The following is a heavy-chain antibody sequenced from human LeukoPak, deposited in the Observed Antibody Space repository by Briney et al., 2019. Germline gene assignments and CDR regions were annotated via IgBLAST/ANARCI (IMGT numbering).Heavy chain of an antibody. CDR3: VRDCDCYFGFDF. V-gene: IGHV3-7*05. CDR1: GFIFSTYW. Sequence: PGGSRRLSWALAGFIFSTYWMRCVRLAPGKGLEWVANINQDGSETFYVDSVKGRFTISRDNGKNSLFVQMASLRAEDTAVYYCVRDCDCYFGFDFWGQGTMVTVSS. J-gene: IGHJ3*01. D-gene: IGHD2-21*01. CDR2: INQDGSET.